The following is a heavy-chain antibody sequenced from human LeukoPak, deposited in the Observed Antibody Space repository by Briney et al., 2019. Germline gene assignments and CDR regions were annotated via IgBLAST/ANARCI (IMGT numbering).Heavy chain of an antibody. CDR3: ARLKRVPAGNIDY. CDR2: IYYSGST. D-gene: IGHD2-2*01. Sequence: SETLSLTCTVSGGSISSSSYYWGWIRQPPGKGLEWIGSIYYSGSTYYNPSLKSRVTISVDTSKNQFSLKLSSVTAADTAVYYCARLKRVPAGNIDYWGQGTLVTVSS. J-gene: IGHJ4*02. CDR1: GGSISSSSYY. V-gene: IGHV4-39*01.